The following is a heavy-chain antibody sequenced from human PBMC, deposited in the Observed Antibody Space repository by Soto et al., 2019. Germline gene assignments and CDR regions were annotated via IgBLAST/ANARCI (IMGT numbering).Heavy chain of an antibody. D-gene: IGHD4-17*01. Sequence: PSETLSLTCTVSVESIATGAFYWRWIRLQSGKAPEWIGSMFYSGDTYYNPSLKSRVEISLDGSQNQFSLNLRSVTAADTAVYYCAREGDYRTWFEPWGPGTLVTVSS. J-gene: IGHJ5*02. V-gene: IGHV4-31*03. CDR1: VESIATGAFY. CDR2: MFYSGDT. CDR3: AREGDYRTWFEP.